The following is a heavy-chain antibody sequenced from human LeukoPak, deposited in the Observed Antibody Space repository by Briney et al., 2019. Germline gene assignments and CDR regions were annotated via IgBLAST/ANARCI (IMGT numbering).Heavy chain of an antibody. V-gene: IGHV4-4*07. CDR2: VYNSGRI. CDR1: GGSISSSH. CDR3: ARAPNWFDL. Sequence: SETLSLTCAVSGGSISSSHWSWIRRSAGKRLEWIGRVYNSGRITSNPSLASRVTLSLDTSKNQLSLILTSVTAADTAVYYCARAPNWFDLWGQGTLVTVSS. J-gene: IGHJ5*02.